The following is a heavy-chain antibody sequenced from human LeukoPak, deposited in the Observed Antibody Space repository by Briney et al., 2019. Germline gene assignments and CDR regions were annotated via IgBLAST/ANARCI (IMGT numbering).Heavy chain of an antibody. CDR1: GFTFSSYS. CDR2: ISSSSSYI. V-gene: IGHV3-21*01. D-gene: IGHD1-26*01. CDR3: ARDGKQRTEWELQDKYYMDV. J-gene: IGHJ6*03. Sequence: GGSLRLSCAVSGFTFSSYSMNWVRQAPGKGLEWVSSISSSSSYIYYADSVKGRFTISRDNAKNSLYLQMNSLRAEDTAVYYCARDGKQRTEWELQDKYYMDVWGKGTTVTVSS.